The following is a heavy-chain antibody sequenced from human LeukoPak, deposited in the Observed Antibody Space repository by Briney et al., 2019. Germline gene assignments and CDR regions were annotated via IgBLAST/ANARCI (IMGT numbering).Heavy chain of an antibody. CDR2: ILPDGRDT. V-gene: IGHV1-2*02. CDR3: SGRYGPGPV. D-gene: IGHD3-10*01. CDR1: GYTFAAHH. Sequence: ASVKVSCKASGYTFAAHHIHWVRQTPGQGLEWMGWILPDGRDTKYSQKFQDRMTLTTDTSTNTAYKELSSLIPDDTAVYYCSGRYGPGPVWGQGTLISASP. J-gene: IGHJ4*02.